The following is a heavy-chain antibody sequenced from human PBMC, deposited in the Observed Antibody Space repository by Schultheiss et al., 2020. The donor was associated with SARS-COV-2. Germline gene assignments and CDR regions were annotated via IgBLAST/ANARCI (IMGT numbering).Heavy chain of an antibody. CDR2: IYYSGST. CDR1: VVFISSYY. CDR3: ARGNGYCSSTSCYRFYYYYYYMDV. D-gene: IGHD2-2*02. V-gene: IGHV4-31*03. Sequence: SSPLSLPFPFSVVFISSYYWSWIRQHPGKGLEWIGYIYYSGSTYYNPSLKSRVTISVDTSKNQFSLKLSSVTAADTAVYYCARGNGYCSSTSCYRFYYYYYYMDVWGKGTTVTVSS. J-gene: IGHJ6*03.